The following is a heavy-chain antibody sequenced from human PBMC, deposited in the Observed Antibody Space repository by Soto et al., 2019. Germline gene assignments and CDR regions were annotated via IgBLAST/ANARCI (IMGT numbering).Heavy chain of an antibody. D-gene: IGHD2-15*01. V-gene: IGHV3-73*02. Sequence: EVVLVESGGGLVQPGGSLKLSCAASGFRFTGSAIHWVRQAPGKGLEWVGLIRNRPNSYATAYAESLKGRVTISRDDSRNTSYLQVKRVKSEDTAVYFCTRACSGGSCYSTSDFDYWGQGTLVTVSS. CDR3: TRACSGGSCYSTSDFDY. J-gene: IGHJ4*02. CDR1: GFRFTGSA. CDR2: IRNRPNSYAT.